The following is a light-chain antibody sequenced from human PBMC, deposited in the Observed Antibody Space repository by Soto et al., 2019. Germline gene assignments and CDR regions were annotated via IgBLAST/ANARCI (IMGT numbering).Light chain of an antibody. CDR1: HDISNY. V-gene: IGKV1-33*01. CDR2: DAS. Sequence: DIQMTQSPSSLSASLGDSVTITCQASHDISNYLNWYQHKPGEAPKLLIYDASNLEAGVPSRFSGSGSGTDFVLTISSLQPEDIATYYCQKYDNLLLSFGGGTKVEI. J-gene: IGKJ4*01. CDR3: QKYDNLLLS.